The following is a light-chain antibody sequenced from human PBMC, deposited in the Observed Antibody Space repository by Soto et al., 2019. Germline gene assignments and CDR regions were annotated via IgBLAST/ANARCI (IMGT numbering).Light chain of an antibody. CDR3: QQYDIWPLT. CDR2: GAS. V-gene: IGKV3-20*01. J-gene: IGKJ4*01. CDR1: QSVRSDY. Sequence: EIVLTQSPGTLSLSPGERATLSCRASQSVRSDYLAWYQQKPGQAPRLHIYGASTRATGIPDRFTGSGSGTEFTLIISSLQSEDFAVYYCQQYDIWPLTFGGGTKVDIK.